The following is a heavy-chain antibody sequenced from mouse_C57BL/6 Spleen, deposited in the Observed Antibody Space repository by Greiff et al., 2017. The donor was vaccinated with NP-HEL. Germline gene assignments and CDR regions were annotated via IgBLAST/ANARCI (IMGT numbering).Heavy chain of an antibody. CDR2: INPGSGGT. D-gene: IGHD2-3*01. CDR3: ALIYDGYFDY. Sequence: QVQLQQSGAELVRPGTSVKVSCKASGYAFTNYLIEWVKQRPGQGLEWIGVINPGSGGTNYNEKFKGKATLTADKSSSTAYMQLSSLTSEDSAVYFCALIYDGYFDYWGQGTTLTVSS. V-gene: IGHV1-54*01. J-gene: IGHJ2*01. CDR1: GYAFTNYL.